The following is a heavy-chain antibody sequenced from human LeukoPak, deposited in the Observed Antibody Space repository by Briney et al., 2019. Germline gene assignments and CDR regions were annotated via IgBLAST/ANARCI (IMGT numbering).Heavy chain of an antibody. CDR1: GGSISSYY. D-gene: IGHD6-13*01. CDR3: ASFSSSYAGDAFDI. V-gene: IGHV4-59*01. Sequence: PSETLSLTCTVSGGSISSYYWSWIRQPPGKGLEWIVYIYYSGSTNYNPSLKSRVTISVDTSKNQFSLKLSSVTAADTAVYYCASFSSSYAGDAFDIWGQGTMVTVSS. CDR2: IYYSGST. J-gene: IGHJ3*02.